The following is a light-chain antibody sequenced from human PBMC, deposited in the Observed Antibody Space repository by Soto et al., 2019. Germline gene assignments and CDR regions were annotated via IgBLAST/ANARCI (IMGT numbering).Light chain of an antibody. CDR1: QSVGSNL. J-gene: IGKJ1*01. V-gene: IGKV3-20*01. Sequence: EIRLTQSPGTLSLSPEERATLSCRASQSVGSNLFAWYQPNPGHAPRLLIYALSIRATGIPDRFSGSGSGTDFTLTISRLEPEDFALYYCEQYSSSPQTFGQGTKVDI. CDR2: ALS. CDR3: EQYSSSPQT.